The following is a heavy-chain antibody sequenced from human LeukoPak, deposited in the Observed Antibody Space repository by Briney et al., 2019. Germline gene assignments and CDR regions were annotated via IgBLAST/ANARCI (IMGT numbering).Heavy chain of an antibody. CDR2: IWYDGSNK. CDR3: ARDSSDYYDSSGYYYYYGMDV. Sequence: GGSLRLSCPASGFTFSSYGMHWVRQAPGRGLEWVAVIWYDGSNKYYADSVKGRFTIARDNSKNTLYLQMNSLRAEDTAVYYCARDSSDYYDSSGYYYYYGMDVWGQGTTVTVSS. CDR1: GFTFSSYG. J-gene: IGHJ6*02. V-gene: IGHV3-33*01. D-gene: IGHD3-22*01.